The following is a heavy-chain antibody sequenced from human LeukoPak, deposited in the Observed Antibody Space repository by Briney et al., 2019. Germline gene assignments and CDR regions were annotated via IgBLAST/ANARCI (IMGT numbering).Heavy chain of an antibody. CDR2: IYTSGST. Sequence: SETLSLTCTVYGGSISSYYWSWIRQPAGKGLEWIGRIYTSGSTNYNPSLKSRVPMSVDTSKTQFSLKLSSVTAADTAVYYCAREFFGPGAFDYWGQGTLVTVSS. V-gene: IGHV4-4*07. D-gene: IGHD3/OR15-3a*01. CDR1: GGSISSYY. J-gene: IGHJ4*02. CDR3: AREFFGPGAFDY.